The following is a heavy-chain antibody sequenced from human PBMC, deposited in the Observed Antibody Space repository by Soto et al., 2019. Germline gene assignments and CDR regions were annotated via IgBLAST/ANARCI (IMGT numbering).Heavy chain of an antibody. J-gene: IGHJ4*02. D-gene: IGHD6-13*01. CDR3: ARRSPYSSGWYSPIFDY. CDR2: ISESGGSP. CDR1: GFSFSDYA. V-gene: IGHV3-23*01. Sequence: LRPSCAASGFSFSDYAMSWVRQAPGKGLEWVSAISESGGSPHYADSVRGRFTVSRDNSKNSLSLRMNSLRDEDTAVYFCARRSPYSSGWYSPIFDYWGQGALGTVSS.